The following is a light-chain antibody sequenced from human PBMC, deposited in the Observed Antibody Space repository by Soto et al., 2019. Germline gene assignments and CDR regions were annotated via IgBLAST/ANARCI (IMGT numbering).Light chain of an antibody. Sequence: QSVLIQPPSASGSPGQSVTISCTGTSSDVGGYDYVSWYQQHPGKAPKLMIYEVTIRPSGVSDRFSGSKSGNTASLTVSGLQAEDEADYYCSSYTGGNPSYVFGTGTKV. V-gene: IGLV2-8*01. J-gene: IGLJ1*01. CDR2: EVT. CDR1: SSDVGGYDY. CDR3: SSYTGGNPSYV.